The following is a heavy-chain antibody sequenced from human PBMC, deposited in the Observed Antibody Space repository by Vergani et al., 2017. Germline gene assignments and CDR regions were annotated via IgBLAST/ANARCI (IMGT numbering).Heavy chain of an antibody. J-gene: IGHJ6*02. CDR1: GFTSSSYW. Sequence: EVQLVESGGGLVQPGGSLRLSCAASGFTSSSYWMSWVRQSPGKGLEWVANIKQDGSEKYYVDSVKGRFTISRDNAKNSLYLQMNSLRAEDTAVYYCARGGTFDWLPYGMDVWGQGTTVTVSS. CDR3: ARGGTFDWLPYGMDV. D-gene: IGHD3-9*01. V-gene: IGHV3-7*01. CDR2: IKQDGSEK.